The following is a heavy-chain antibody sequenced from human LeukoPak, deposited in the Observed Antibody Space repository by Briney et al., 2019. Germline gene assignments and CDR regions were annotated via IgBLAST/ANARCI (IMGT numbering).Heavy chain of an antibody. CDR2: NSGGST. D-gene: IGHD5-12*01. V-gene: IGHV3-66*01. Sequence: GGSLRLSCAASGFSVGSNYMTWVRQAPGKGLEWVSLNSGGSTYYTDSVKGRFTISRDNAKNTLYLQMNSLRAEDTAVYYCARGPSGYHNTGGQGTLVTVSS. J-gene: IGHJ4*02. CDR3: ARGPSGYHNT. CDR1: GFSVGSNY.